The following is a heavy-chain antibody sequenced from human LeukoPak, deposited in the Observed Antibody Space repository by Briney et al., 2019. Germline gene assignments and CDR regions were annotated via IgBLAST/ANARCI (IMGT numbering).Heavy chain of an antibody. Sequence: ASVKVSCKVSGYTLTELSMHWVRQAPGKGLEWMGGFDPEDGETIYAQKFQGRVTMTEDTSTDTAYMELSSLRFEDTAVYYCATVALDGGYSIAFDIWGQGTMVTVSS. CDR2: FDPEDGET. D-gene: IGHD4-23*01. CDR1: GYTLTELS. V-gene: IGHV1-24*01. CDR3: ATVALDGGYSIAFDI. J-gene: IGHJ3*02.